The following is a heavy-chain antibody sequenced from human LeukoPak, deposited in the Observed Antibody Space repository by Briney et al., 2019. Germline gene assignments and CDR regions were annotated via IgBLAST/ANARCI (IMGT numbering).Heavy chain of an antibody. CDR2: IYHTGIA. CDR1: GFSISSDYY. CDR3: LRDVTGRAPAGHGDY. J-gene: IGHJ4*02. D-gene: IGHD6-13*01. V-gene: IGHV4-38-2*02. Sequence: PSETLSLTCTVSGFSISSDYYWGWIRQTPGKGLEWIGSIYHTGIAHYNPSLSSRVTISVDVSKNQFSLKVRSVTAADTAVYYCLRDVTGRAPAGHGDYWGQGTLVTVSS.